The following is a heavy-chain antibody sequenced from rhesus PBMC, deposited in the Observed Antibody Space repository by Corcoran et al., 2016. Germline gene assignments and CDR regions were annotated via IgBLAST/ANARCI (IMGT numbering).Heavy chain of an antibody. Sequence: QVLLQESGPGLVAPSETLSLTCAVSGVSLYGHYWTWIRQPPGKGLEWIGFISGNSESTSYNPSLGGRVTISKDTSQNQYSLMLTSVTVADTAVYYCARDTISLDVWGRGALVTVSS. J-gene: IGHJ5-2*02. CDR1: GVSLYGHY. CDR3: ARDTISLDV. V-gene: IGHV4-147*01. CDR2: ISGNSEST. D-gene: IGHD3-3*01.